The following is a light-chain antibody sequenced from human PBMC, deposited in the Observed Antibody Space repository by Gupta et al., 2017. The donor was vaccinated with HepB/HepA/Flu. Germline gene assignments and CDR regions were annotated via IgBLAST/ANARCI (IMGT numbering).Light chain of an antibody. CDR2: GAS. V-gene: IGKV1-16*02. CDR1: QDISHY. J-gene: IGKJ4*01. CDR3: QQYSIYPLT. Sequence: DIQMTQSPSSLSASVGDRVTITCRASQDISHYLAWFQQKSGKAPKSLIYGASSLQSGVPSKFSGSGSGTNFTLTITSLQPEDFASYYCQQYSIYPLTFGGGTKVEI.